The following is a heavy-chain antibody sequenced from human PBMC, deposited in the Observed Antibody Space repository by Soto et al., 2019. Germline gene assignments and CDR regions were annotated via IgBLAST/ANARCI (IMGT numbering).Heavy chain of an antibody. J-gene: IGHJ3*02. CDR3: ARGRGVRYSSRSVWAFDI. D-gene: IGHD6-13*01. Sequence: QVQLVQSGAEVKKPGASVKVSCKASGYTFTSYDINWVRQATGQGLEWMGWRNPNSGNTGYAQKFQGRVTMTRNTSISTAYMELSSLRSEDTAVYYCARGRGVRYSSRSVWAFDIWGQGTMVTVSS. CDR1: GYTFTSYD. CDR2: RNPNSGNT. V-gene: IGHV1-8*01.